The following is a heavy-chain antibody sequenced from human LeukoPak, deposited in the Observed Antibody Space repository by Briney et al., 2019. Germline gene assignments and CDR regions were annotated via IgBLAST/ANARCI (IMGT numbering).Heavy chain of an antibody. CDR3: ARGGLLWFGELLPQTRGGPLLTN. V-gene: IGHV1-69*04. CDR1: GGTFSSYA. Sequence: EASVKVSCKASGGTFSSYAISWVRQAPGQGLEWMGRIIPILGIANYAQKFQGRVTITADKSTSTAYMELSSLRSEDTAVYYCARGGLLWFGELLPQTRGGPLLTNWGQGTLVTVSS. CDR2: IIPILGIA. D-gene: IGHD3-10*01. J-gene: IGHJ4*02.